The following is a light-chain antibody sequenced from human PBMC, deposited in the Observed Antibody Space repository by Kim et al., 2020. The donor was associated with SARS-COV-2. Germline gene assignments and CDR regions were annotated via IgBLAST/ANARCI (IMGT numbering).Light chain of an antibody. CDR2: DAS. CDR1: QSVSSN. V-gene: IGKV3-15*01. Sequence: EIVMTQSPATLSVSPGERATLSCRASQSVSSNLAWYQQKPGQAPRLLIYDASTRATGIPARFSGSGSGTEFTLTISSLQSEDFAVYYCQQYLNFLTFGGGTKGEIK. CDR3: QQYLNFLT. J-gene: IGKJ4*01.